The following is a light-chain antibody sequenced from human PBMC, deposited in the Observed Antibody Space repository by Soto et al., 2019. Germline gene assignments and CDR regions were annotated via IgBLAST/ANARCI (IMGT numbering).Light chain of an antibody. CDR3: QQYGSSPLIT. J-gene: IGKJ5*01. Sequence: DIVMTQSPDSLAVSLGERATINCRSSQTIFFSSNRKDYLAWYQQKPGQPPRVLIYWASTRESGVPDRFSGSGSGSDFTLTISRLEPEDFAVYYCQQYGSSPLITFGQGTRLEIK. CDR2: WAS. CDR1: QTIFFSSNRKDY. V-gene: IGKV4-1*01.